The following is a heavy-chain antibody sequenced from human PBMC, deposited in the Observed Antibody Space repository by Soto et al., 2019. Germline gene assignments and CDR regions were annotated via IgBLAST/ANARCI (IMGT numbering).Heavy chain of an antibody. CDR2: ISYDGSNK. J-gene: IGHJ6*02. Sequence: QVQLVESGGGVVQPGRSLRLSCAASGFTFSSYGMHWVRQAPGKGLEWVAVISYDGSNKYYADSVKGRFTISRDNSKNTLYLQMNSLRAEDTAVYYCAKSIYDYVSGMDVWGQGTTVTVSS. CDR1: GFTFSSYG. CDR3: AKSIYDYVSGMDV. V-gene: IGHV3-30*18. D-gene: IGHD3-16*01.